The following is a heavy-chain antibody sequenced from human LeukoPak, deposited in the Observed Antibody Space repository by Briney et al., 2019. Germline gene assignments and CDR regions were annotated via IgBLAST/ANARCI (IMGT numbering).Heavy chain of an antibody. J-gene: IGHJ4*02. D-gene: IGHD6-19*01. CDR3: ARAYSSGWYTFDY. Sequence: SETLSLTCTVSGGSISSYYWSWIRQPPGKGLEWIGYIYYSGSTNYNPSLKSRVTISVDKSKNQFSLKLSSVTAADTAVYYCARAYSSGWYTFDYWGQGTLVTVSS. V-gene: IGHV4-59*12. CDR1: GGSISSYY. CDR2: IYYSGST.